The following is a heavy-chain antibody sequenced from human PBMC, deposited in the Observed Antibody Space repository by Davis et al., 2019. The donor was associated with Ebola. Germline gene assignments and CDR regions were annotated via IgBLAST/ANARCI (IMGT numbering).Heavy chain of an antibody. Sequence: GESLTISCAASGFTFSSYAMSWLRQAPGKPLERVSAMSRSGGITYYADSVKGRFTISRDNTKNTLYLQMNILRAEDTAVYYCASLGELVETNGYYNYYGMDVWGQGTTVTVSS. J-gene: IGHJ6*02. D-gene: IGHD2-8*02. CDR3: ASLGELVETNGYYNYYGMDV. V-gene: IGHV3-23*01. CDR2: MSRSGGIT. CDR1: GFTFSSYA.